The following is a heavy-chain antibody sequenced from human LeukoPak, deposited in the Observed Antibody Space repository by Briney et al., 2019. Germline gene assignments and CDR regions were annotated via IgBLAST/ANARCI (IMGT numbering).Heavy chain of an antibody. CDR2: ISAYNGDT. V-gene: IGHV1-18*01. Sequence: ASVKVSCKASGYTFTSYGLSWVRQAPGQGLEGVGWISAYNGDTKYAQKFQGRVTMTTDTSSRTAYMKVRSLRSDDTAVYFCARDRRFGSGRRYYHIGMDVWGQGTTVIVSS. D-gene: IGHD3-10*01. CDR1: GYTFTSYG. J-gene: IGHJ6*02. CDR3: ARDRRFGSGRRYYHIGMDV.